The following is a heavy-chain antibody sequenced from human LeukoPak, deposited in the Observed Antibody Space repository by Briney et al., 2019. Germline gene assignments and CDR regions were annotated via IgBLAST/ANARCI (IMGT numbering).Heavy chain of an antibody. CDR2: INPNSGGT. D-gene: IGHD2-15*01. V-gene: IGHV1-2*02. Sequence: ASVKVSCKASGYTFTGYYMHWVRQAPGQGLEWMGWINPNSGGTNYAQKVQGRVTMTRDTSISTAYMELRSLRSDDTAVYYCVRSGYCYGGTCHSGAFDIWGQGTVVTVSS. J-gene: IGHJ3*02. CDR3: VRSGYCYGGTCHSGAFDI. CDR1: GYTFTGYY.